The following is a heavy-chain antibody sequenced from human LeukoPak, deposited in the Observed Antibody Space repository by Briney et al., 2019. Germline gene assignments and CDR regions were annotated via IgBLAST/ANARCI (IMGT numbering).Heavy chain of an antibody. CDR1: GGSISSGGYY. Sequence: SETLSLTCTVSGGSISSGGYYWSWIRQPPGKGLEWIGYIYHSGSTYYNPSLKSRVTISVDRSKNQFSLKLSSVTAADTAVYYCARGRSGCAFDIWGQGTMVTVSS. V-gene: IGHV4-30-2*01. CDR3: ARGRSGCAFDI. CDR2: IYHSGST. J-gene: IGHJ3*02.